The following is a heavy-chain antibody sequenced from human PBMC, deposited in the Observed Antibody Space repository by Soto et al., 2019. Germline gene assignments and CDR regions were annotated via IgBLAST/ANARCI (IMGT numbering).Heavy chain of an antibody. Sequence: QITLKESGPTLVKTTQTLTLTCTFSGFSLSTSGVGGGWISQPPGKALEWLAVIYWDDDKRSSSSLKSRLTITQETSKNQGVLTMTNMDPVDTAPYYWAHHPYYGLAPYSFDYWGQGILVTVSS. CDR2: IYWDDDK. D-gene: IGHD3-10*01. CDR3: AHHPYYGLAPYSFDY. V-gene: IGHV2-5*02. CDR1: GFSLSTSGVG. J-gene: IGHJ4*02.